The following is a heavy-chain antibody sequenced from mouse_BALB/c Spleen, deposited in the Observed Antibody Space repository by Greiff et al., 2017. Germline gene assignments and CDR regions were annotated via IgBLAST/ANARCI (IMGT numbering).Heavy chain of an antibody. D-gene: IGHD2-4*01. CDR3: ARPPSTMITTYWFAY. CDR2: ISSGGGST. J-gene: IGHJ3*01. Sequence: EVKLVESGGGLVKPGGSLKLSCAASGFAFSSYDMSWVRQTPEKRLEWVAYISSGGGSTYYPDTVKGRFTISRDNAKNTLYLQMSSLKSEDTAMYYCARPPSTMITTYWFAYWGQGTLVTVSA. V-gene: IGHV5-12-1*01. CDR1: GFAFSSYD.